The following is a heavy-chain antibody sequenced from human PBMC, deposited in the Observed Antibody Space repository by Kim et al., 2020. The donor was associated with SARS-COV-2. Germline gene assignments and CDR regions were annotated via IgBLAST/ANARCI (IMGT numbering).Heavy chain of an antibody. Sequence: SETLSLTCTVSGGSISSGGYYWSWIRQHPGKGLEWIGYIYYSGSTYYNPSLKSRATISVDTSKNQFSLKLSSVTAADTAVYYCARATTIFGVVIQSFDYWGQGTLVTVSS. J-gene: IGHJ4*02. D-gene: IGHD3-3*01. V-gene: IGHV4-31*03. CDR3: ARATTIFGVVIQSFDY. CDR1: GGSISSGGYY. CDR2: IYYSGST.